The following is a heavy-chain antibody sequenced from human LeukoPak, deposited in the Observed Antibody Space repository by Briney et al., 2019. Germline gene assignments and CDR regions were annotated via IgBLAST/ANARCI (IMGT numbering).Heavy chain of an antibody. V-gene: IGHV1-69*13. D-gene: IGHD6-13*01. CDR2: IIPIFGTA. CDR1: GGTFSSYA. CDR3: ARDRDSSRPYEYYFDY. Sequence: ASVKVSCTASGGTFSSYAISWVRQAPGQGLEWMGGIIPIFGTANYAQKFQGRVTITADESTSTAYMELSSLRSEDTAVYYCARDRDSSRPYEYYFDYWGQGTLVTVSS. J-gene: IGHJ4*02.